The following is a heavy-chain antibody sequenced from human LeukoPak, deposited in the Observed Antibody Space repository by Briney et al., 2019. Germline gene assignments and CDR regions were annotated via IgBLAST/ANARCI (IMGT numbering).Heavy chain of an antibody. Sequence: PSETPSLPCTVSGGPLSSYFLSWVPQPPRKGLEGVGYTYNSVSTKYNPSLRSRVTISVDTSKNQISLKLNSVTAADTAVYYCATSVSDYGDYARFDPWGQGTLVTVSS. D-gene: IGHD4-17*01. J-gene: IGHJ5*02. V-gene: IGHV4-59*01. CDR1: GGPLSSYF. CDR3: ATSVSDYGDYARFDP. CDR2: TYNSVST.